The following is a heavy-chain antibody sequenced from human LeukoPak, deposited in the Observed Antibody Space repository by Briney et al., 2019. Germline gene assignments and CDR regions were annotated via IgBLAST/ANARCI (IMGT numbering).Heavy chain of an antibody. CDR3: ARRFGGNIDFDY. J-gene: IGHJ4*02. V-gene: IGHV4-34*01. CDR2: INHSGST. CDR1: GGSFSGYY. D-gene: IGHD2-15*01. Sequence: SETLSLTCAVYGGSFSGYYWSWIRQSPGKGLEWIGEINHSGSTNYNPSLKSRVTISVDTSKNQFSLKLSSVTAADTAVYYCARRFGGNIDFDYWGQGTLVTVSS.